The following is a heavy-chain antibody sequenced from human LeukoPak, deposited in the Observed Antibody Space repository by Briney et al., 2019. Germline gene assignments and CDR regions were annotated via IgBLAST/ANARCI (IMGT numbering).Heavy chain of an antibody. V-gene: IGHV4-34*01. D-gene: IGHD3-10*01. CDR2: INHSGST. CDR1: GGSFSGYY. Sequence: PSETLSLTCAVYGGSFSGYYWSWIRQPPGKGLEWIGEINHSGSTNYNPSLKSRVTMSVDTSKNQFSLKVRSVTAADTAVYYCARGYGPGSYYVFWGQGTLVTVSS. CDR3: ARGYGPGSYYVF. J-gene: IGHJ4*02.